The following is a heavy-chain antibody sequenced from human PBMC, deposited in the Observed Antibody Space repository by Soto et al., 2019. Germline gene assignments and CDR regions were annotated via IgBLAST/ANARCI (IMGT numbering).Heavy chain of an antibody. CDR1: GGSISGYY. CDR3: ARSPNGNYRVYLDF. CDR2: IYYSGST. V-gene: IGHV4-59*08. J-gene: IGHJ4*02. Sequence: SETLSLTCTVSGGSISGYYWSWIRQPPGKGLEWIGYIYYSGSTNYNPSLKSRVTISVDTSKNKFSLKLSSVNAADTAVFLWARSPNGNYRVYLDFWGQGTLVTVSS. D-gene: IGHD4-17*01.